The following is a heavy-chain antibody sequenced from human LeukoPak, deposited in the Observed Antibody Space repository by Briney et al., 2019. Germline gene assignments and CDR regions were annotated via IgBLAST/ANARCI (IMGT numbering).Heavy chain of an antibody. CDR1: GFTFSSYG. V-gene: IGHV3-33*06. J-gene: IGHJ6*03. CDR2: IWYDGSNK. CDR3: AKDPGDYYMDV. Sequence: PGGSLRLFCAASGFTFSSYGMHWVRQAPGKGLEWVAVIWYDGSNKYYADSVKGRFTISRDNSKNTLYLQMNSLRAEDTAVYYCAKDPGDYYMDVWGKGTTVTVSS.